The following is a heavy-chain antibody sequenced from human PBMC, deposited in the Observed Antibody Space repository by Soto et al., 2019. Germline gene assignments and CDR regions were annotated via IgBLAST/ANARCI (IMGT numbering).Heavy chain of an antibody. CDR3: ATVGVGERLRDDYYYYYYMDV. J-gene: IGHJ6*03. Sequence: ASVKVSCKVSGYTLTELSMHWVRQAPGKGLEWMGGFDPEDGETIYAQKFQGRVTMTEDTSTDTAYMELSSLRSEDTAVYYCATVGVGERLRDDYYYYYYMDVWGKGTTVPVSS. CDR1: GYTLTELS. V-gene: IGHV1-24*01. CDR2: FDPEDGET. D-gene: IGHD1-1*01.